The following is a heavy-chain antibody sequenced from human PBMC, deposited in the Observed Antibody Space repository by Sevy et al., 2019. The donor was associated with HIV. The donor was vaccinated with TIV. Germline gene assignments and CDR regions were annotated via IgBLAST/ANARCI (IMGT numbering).Heavy chain of an antibody. CDR1: GFTFNTHA. Sequence: GGSLRLSCAASGFTFNTHAMYWVRQAPGKGLEWVSVISGPGYGTNYADSVKGRFTISRDNSTNTLFLQMNSLRDDDTAVYYCAKALNPALESMLEVNLRSLKGFDVWGQGTMVTVSS. V-gene: IGHV3-23*01. J-gene: IGHJ3*01. CDR3: AKALNPALESMLEVNLRSLKGFDV. CDR2: ISGPGYGT. D-gene: IGHD3-22*01.